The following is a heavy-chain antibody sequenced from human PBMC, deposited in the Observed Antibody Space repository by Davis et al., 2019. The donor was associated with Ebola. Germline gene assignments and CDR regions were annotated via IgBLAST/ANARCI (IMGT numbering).Heavy chain of an antibody. CDR3: ARAGGYTTVTSY. J-gene: IGHJ4*02. D-gene: IGHD4-17*01. V-gene: IGHV3-74*01. CDR1: GFTFSSYW. CDR2: VNSDGSST. Sequence: PGGSLRLSCAASGFTFSSYWMHWVRQAPGKGFVWVSRVNSDGSSTSYADSVKGRFTISRDNAKNTLYLQMISLRAEDTAVYYCARAGGYTTVTSYWGQGTLVTVSS.